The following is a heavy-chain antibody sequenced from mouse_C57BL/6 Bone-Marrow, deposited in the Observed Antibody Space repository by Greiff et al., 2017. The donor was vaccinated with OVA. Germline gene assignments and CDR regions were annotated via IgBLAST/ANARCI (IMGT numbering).Heavy chain of an antibody. Sequence: EVMLVESGGDLVKPGGSLKLSCAASGFTFSSYGMSWVRQTPDKRLEWVATISSGGSYTYYPDSVKGRFTISRDNAKNTLYLQMSSLKSEDTAMYYCARRGNYEAYWGQGTLVTVSA. CDR1: GFTFSSYG. V-gene: IGHV5-6*02. D-gene: IGHD2-1*01. CDR3: ARRGNYEAY. J-gene: IGHJ3*01. CDR2: ISSGGSYT.